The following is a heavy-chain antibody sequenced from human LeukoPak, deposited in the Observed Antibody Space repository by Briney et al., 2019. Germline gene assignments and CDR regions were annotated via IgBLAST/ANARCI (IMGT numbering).Heavy chain of an antibody. CDR2: ISSSGSTI. CDR1: GFTFSDYY. D-gene: IGHD5-18*01. CDR3: ARDARGYSYGFDY. Sequence: AGGSLRLSWAASGFTFSDYYMSWIRQAPGKGLEWVSYISSSGSTIYYADSVKGRFTISRDNAKNSLYLQMNSLRAEDTAVYYCARDARGYSYGFDYWGQGTLVTVSS. J-gene: IGHJ4*02. V-gene: IGHV3-11*01.